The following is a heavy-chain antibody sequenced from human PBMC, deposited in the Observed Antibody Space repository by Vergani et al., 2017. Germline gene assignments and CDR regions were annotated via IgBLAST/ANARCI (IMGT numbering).Heavy chain of an antibody. V-gene: IGHV3-30*02. Sequence: QVQLVESGGGVVQPGGSLRLSCAASGFTFSSYGMHWVRQAPGKGLAWVAFIRYDGSNKYYADSVKGRFTISRDNSKNTLFLQMNSLRAEDTAVYYCAKDFEVADSSWGQGTLVTVSS. CDR2: IRYDGSNK. CDR3: AKDFEVADSS. CDR1: GFTFSSYG. D-gene: IGHD2-15*01. J-gene: IGHJ5*02.